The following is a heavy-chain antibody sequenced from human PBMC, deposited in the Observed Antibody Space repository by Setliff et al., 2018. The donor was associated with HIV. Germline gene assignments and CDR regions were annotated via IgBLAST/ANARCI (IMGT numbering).Heavy chain of an antibody. Sequence: SETLSLTCTVSGGSISSSNYYWGWIRQPPGKGLEWIGTIYYSGSTYYNPSLKSRVTISVDMSDNQFSLKVTSVTAADTAVYYCMRGRSITIFGVAYFDFWGQGTLVTVSS. CDR1: GGSISSSNYY. CDR2: IYYSGST. D-gene: IGHD3-3*01. CDR3: MRGRSITIFGVAYFDF. J-gene: IGHJ4*02. V-gene: IGHV4-39*07.